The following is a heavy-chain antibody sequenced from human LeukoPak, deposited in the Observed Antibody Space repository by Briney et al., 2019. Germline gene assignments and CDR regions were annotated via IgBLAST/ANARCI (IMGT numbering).Heavy chain of an antibody. CDR3: AGERSERIMITFGGVIVMPTDDAFDI. D-gene: IGHD3-16*02. CDR1: GFTFSSYA. CDR2: ISYDGSNK. J-gene: IGHJ3*02. Sequence: PGGSLRLSCAASGFTFSSYAMHWVRQAPGKGLEWVAVISYDGSNKYYADSVKGRFTISRDNSKNTLYLQMNSLRAEDTAVYYCAGERSERIMITFGGVIVMPTDDAFDIWGQGTMVTVSS. V-gene: IGHV3-30*04.